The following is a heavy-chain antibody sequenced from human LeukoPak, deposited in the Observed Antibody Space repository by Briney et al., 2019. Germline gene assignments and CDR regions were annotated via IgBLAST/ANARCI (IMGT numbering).Heavy chain of an antibody. CDR3: ATSLYYYDSSGYYPLDY. V-gene: IGHV3-74*01. CDR2: INSDGSST. D-gene: IGHD3-22*01. Sequence: GGSLTLSCAPYGFTFSSYWMHWVRQAPGKGLVWVSRINSDGSSTSYADSVKGRFTISRDNAKNMLYLQMNSLRAEDTAVYYCATSLYYYDSSGYYPLDYWGQGTLVTVSS. CDR1: GFTFSSYW. J-gene: IGHJ4*02.